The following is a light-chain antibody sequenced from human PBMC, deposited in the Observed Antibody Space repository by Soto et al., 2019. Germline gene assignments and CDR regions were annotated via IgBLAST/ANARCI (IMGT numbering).Light chain of an antibody. CDR3: QQTFSSYT. V-gene: IGKV1-39*01. CDR2: SAS. Sequence: DIQMTQSPSSLSASVGDRVTVSCRASQSITSSLNWYQQKPGKAPKVLIYSASTLQSGVPSRFSGSGFGTDFNLTINSLQPEDFATYFCQQTFSSYTLGQGTKVDI. CDR1: QSITSS. J-gene: IGKJ2*01.